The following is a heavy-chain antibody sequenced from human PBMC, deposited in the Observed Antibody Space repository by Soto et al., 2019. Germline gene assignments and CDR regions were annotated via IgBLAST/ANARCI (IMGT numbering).Heavy chain of an antibody. V-gene: IGHV1-58*01. J-gene: IGHJ3*02. D-gene: IGHD3-3*01. CDR1: GFTFTSSA. CDR3: AAGEGVLRFLEWSLAFDI. Sequence: SVKVSCKASGFTFTSSAVQWLLQSRGERLEWIGWIVVCSGNTNYEQKFQERVTITRDMSTSTAYMGLSSLSSEDTAVYYCAAGEGVLRFLEWSLAFDIWGQGTMVTVSS. CDR2: IVVCSGNT.